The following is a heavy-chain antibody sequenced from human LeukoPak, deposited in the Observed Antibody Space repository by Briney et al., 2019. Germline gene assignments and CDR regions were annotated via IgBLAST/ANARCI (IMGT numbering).Heavy chain of an antibody. CDR2: INSDGSST. CDR3: ARGSSWYYYDSSGPSLDY. V-gene: IGHV3-74*01. J-gene: IGHJ4*02. Sequence: GGSLRLSCAASGFTFSSYWMHWVRHAPGKGLGWVSRINSDGSSTSYADSVKGRFTISRDNAKNTLYLQMNSLRAEDTAVYYCARGSSWYYYDSSGPSLDYWGQGTLVTVSS. CDR1: GFTFSSYW. D-gene: IGHD3-22*01.